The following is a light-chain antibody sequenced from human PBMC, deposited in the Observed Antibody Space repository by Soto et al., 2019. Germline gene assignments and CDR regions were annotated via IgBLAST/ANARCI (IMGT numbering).Light chain of an antibody. Sequence: EIVVTQSPATLSVSPGERVTLSCRASQSVSSSLAWYQQKPGQAPRLLIYDTSTRAAGISARFSGSGSGTEVTLNISSLQSEDFSVYYCQQYIDCPPGTFGQGTAVEIK. V-gene: IGKV3-15*01. CDR1: QSVSSS. J-gene: IGKJ1*01. CDR2: DTS. CDR3: QQYIDCPPGT.